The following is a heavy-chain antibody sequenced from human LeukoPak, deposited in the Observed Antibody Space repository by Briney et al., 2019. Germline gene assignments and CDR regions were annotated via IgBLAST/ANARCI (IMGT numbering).Heavy chain of an antibody. Sequence: PSQTLSLTCAVSGGSISSGGYSWSWIRQPPGKGLEWIGYIYHSGSTYYNPSLKSRVTISVDRSKNQFSLKLSSVTAADTAVYYCARGEKGGGGIWFGELYPGVYFDYWGQGTLVTVSS. CDR2: IYHSGST. V-gene: IGHV4-30-2*01. J-gene: IGHJ4*02. CDR3: ARGEKGGGGIWFGELYPGVYFDY. CDR1: GGSISSGGYS. D-gene: IGHD3-10*01.